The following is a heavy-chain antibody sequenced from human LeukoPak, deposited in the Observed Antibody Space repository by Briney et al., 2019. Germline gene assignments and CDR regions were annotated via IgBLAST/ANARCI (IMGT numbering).Heavy chain of an antibody. D-gene: IGHD3-3*01. V-gene: IGHV4-59*01. CDR3: ARGDNDFWSGSPDAFDI. Sequence: SETLSLTCTVSGGSISSYYWSWIRQPPGKGLEWIGYIYYSGSTNYNPSLKSRVTISVDTSKNQFSLKLSSVTAADTAVYYCARGDNDFWSGSPDAFDIWGQGTMVTVSS. J-gene: IGHJ3*02. CDR1: GGSISSYY. CDR2: IYYSGST.